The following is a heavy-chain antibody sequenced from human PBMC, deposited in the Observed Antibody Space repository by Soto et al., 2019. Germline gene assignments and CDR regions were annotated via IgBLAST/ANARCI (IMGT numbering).Heavy chain of an antibody. J-gene: IGHJ5*02. CDR2: IFTRDSET. CDR1: GHLFNNHW. Sequence: GESLKISCKGPGHLFNNHWIGWVRQTPGKGLEWMGLIFTRDSETKTSPSFQGHVSFSVDNSINTVYLQWTSLRTTDTGIYFCARGYFDSGHGYDLWGQGTLVTVSS. CDR3: ARGYFDSGHGYDL. D-gene: IGHD3-10*01. V-gene: IGHV5-51*01.